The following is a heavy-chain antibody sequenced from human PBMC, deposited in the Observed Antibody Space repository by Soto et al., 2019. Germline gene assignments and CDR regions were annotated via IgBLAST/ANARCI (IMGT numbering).Heavy chain of an antibody. CDR3: AVTFTVYGSGSYSY. J-gene: IGHJ4*02. D-gene: IGHD3-10*01. CDR2: ISGSGGST. Sequence: EVQLLESGGGLVQPGGSLRLSCAASGFTFSSYAMSWVRQAPGKGLEWVSAISGSGGSTYYADSVKGRFTISRDNSKNTLYLQMNSLRAEDTAVYYCAVTFTVYGSGSYSYWGQGTLVTVSS. CDR1: GFTFSSYA. V-gene: IGHV3-23*01.